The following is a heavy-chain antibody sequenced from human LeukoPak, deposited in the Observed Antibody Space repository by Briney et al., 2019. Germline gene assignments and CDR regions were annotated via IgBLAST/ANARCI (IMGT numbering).Heavy chain of an antibody. V-gene: IGHV4-59*01. CDR1: GGSISSYY. Sequence: SETLSLTCTVSGGSISSYYWSWIRQPPGKGLEWIGYIYYSGSTNYNPSLKSRVTISVDTSKNQFSLKLSSVTAADTAVYYCARGRYDILTGYYRDAFDIWGQGTMVTVSS. J-gene: IGHJ3*02. CDR2: IYYSGST. D-gene: IGHD3-9*01. CDR3: ARGRYDILTGYYRDAFDI.